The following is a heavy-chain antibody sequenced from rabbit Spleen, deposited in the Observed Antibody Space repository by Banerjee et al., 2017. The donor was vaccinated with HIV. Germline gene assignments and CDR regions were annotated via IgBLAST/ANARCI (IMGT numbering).Heavy chain of an antibody. CDR2: INASTGKP. J-gene: IGHJ4*01. CDR1: GFSFSTGYY. D-gene: IGHD1-1*01. Sequence: EESGGGLVKPGASLTLTCKASGFSFSTGYYMSWVRQAPGKGLEWIACINASTGKPVYATWASGRFTISRTSSTTVTLRMTSLTAADRATYFCARDLVGVIGWNFYLWGQGTLVTVS. CDR3: ARDLVGVIGWNFYL. V-gene: IGHV1S40*01.